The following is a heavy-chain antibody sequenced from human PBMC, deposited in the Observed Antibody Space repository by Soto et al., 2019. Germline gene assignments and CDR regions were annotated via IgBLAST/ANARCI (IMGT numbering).Heavy chain of an antibody. CDR1: GFTFSSYA. J-gene: IGHJ6*02. V-gene: IGHV3-23*01. CDR2: ISGSGGST. D-gene: IGHD3-3*01. Sequence: GGSLRLSCAASGFTFSSYAMSWVRQAPGKGLEWVSAISGSGGSTYYADSVKGRFTISRDNSKNTLYLQMNSLRAEDTAVYYCAKGMVDREYYDFWSGYYPHYGMDVWGQGTTVTVSS. CDR3: AKGMVDREYYDFWSGYYPHYGMDV.